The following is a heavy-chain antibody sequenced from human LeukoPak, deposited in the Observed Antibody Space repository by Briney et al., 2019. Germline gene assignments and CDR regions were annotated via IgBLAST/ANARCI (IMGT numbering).Heavy chain of an antibody. D-gene: IGHD6-13*01. J-gene: IGHJ6*03. CDR2: ISGSGDNT. V-gene: IGHV3-23*01. CDR1: GFTFSSYA. CDR3: AKDRSSSWYYFMDV. Sequence: GGSLRLSCAASGFTFSSYAMNWVRQAPGKGLEWVSIISGSGDNTYYTDSVKGRFTISRDNSKNTLFLQMNSLRAEDTAVYYCAKDRSSSWYYFMDVWGKGTTVTVSS.